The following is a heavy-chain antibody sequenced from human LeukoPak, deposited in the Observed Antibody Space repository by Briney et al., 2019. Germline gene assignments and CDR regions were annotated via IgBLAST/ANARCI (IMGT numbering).Heavy chain of an antibody. D-gene: IGHD3-3*01. Sequence: SGGSLRLSCAASGFTLSGNWMHWVRQAPGKGLVWVSRINSDGSSTSYADSVKGRFTISRDNAKNTLYLQMNSLRAEDTAVYYCANPSYDFWSGYPSELDYWGQGTLVTVSS. CDR3: ANPSYDFWSGYPSELDY. CDR1: GFTLSGNW. J-gene: IGHJ4*02. CDR2: INSDGSST. V-gene: IGHV3-74*01.